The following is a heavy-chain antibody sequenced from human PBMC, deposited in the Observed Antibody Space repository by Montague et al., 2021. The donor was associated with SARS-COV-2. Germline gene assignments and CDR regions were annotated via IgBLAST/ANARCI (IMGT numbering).Heavy chain of an antibody. Sequence: SETLSLTCAASGAPFSGDDWSWIRQPPGKGLEWIGYMYYSGSTNYNPSLKSRVTISVDTSKKQFSLKLSFVTAADTAVYYCAGAGRVRVLEYGMDVWGQGTPVTVSS. CDR2: MYYSGST. D-gene: IGHD3-3*01. CDR3: AGAGRVRVLEYGMDV. J-gene: IGHJ6*02. V-gene: IGHV4-59*01. CDR1: GAPFSGDD.